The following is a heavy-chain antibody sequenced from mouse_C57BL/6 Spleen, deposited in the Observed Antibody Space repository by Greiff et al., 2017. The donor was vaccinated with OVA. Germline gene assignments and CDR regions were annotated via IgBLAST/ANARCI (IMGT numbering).Heavy chain of an antibody. CDR2: IYPGNSDT. D-gene: IGHD4-1*01. V-gene: IGHV1-5*01. Sequence: DVKLQESGTVLARPGASVKMSCKTSGYTFTSYWMHWVKQRPGQGLEWIGAIYPGNSDTSYNQKFKGKAKLTAVTSASTAYMELSSLTNEDSAVYYCTRTNWDVNWFAYWGQGTLVTVSA. CDR1: GYTFTSYW. CDR3: TRTNWDVNWFAY. J-gene: IGHJ3*01.